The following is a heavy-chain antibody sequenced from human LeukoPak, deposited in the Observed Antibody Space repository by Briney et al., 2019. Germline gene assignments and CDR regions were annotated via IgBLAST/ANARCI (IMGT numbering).Heavy chain of an antibody. CDR1: GYSFTSYD. J-gene: IGHJ4*02. V-gene: IGHV1-8*01. CDR3: ARDEDVSSWSTKGSDY. CDR2: MNPNNGNT. D-gene: IGHD6-13*01. Sequence: ASVKVSCKTSGYSFTSYDINWVRQAPGQGLEWMGWMNPNNGNTGYAQRFQGRVTLTRDTSISEAYMELNSLTFDDTAVYYCARDEDVSSWSTKGSDYWGQGALVTVSS.